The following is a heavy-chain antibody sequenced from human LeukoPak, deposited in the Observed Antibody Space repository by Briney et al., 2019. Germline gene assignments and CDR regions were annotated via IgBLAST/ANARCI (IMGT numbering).Heavy chain of an antibody. CDR2: ISAGGGST. V-gene: IGHV3-23*01. CDR3: AKDAAGPEY. D-gene: IGHD6-13*01. CDR1: GLTFSDYS. J-gene: IGHJ4*02. Sequence: GGSLRLSCAVSGLTFSDYSMTWVRQAPGRGLFWVSGISAGGGSTYYADSVKGRFTISRDNSRNTLYLQMNSLSAEDTAVYYCAKDAAGPEYWGQGTLVTVSS.